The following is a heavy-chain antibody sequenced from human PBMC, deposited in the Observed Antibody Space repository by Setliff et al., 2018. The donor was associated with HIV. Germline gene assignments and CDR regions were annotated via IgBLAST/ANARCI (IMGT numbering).Heavy chain of an antibody. V-gene: IGHV4-59*01. CDR2: IYGSGST. CDR1: SGSIKSYY. Sequence: SETLSLTCTVSSGSIKSYYWSWIRQPPGKGLEWVGYIYGSGSTNYNPSLKSRLTISIDMSKNQFSLKLNSVTAADTAVYYWARAGNDFLGGFSAQPLDPWGRGILVTVSS. D-gene: IGHD3-3*01. CDR3: ARAGNDFLGGFSAQPLDP. J-gene: IGHJ5*02.